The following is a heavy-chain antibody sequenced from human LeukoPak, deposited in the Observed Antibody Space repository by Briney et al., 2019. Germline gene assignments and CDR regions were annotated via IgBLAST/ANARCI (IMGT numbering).Heavy chain of an antibody. D-gene: IGHD3-22*01. J-gene: IGHJ2*01. CDR2: INTDGSRT. CDR3: AKPYYYDSSGHWCFDL. V-gene: IGHV3-74*01. CDR1: GFTFDDYW. Sequence: GGSLRLSCVASGFTFDDYWMHWVRQLPGKGLVWISDINTDGSRTRYANSVRGRFTISRDNAKNTVYLQMNSLRAEDTAVYYCAKPYYYDSSGHWCFDLWGRGTLVTVSS.